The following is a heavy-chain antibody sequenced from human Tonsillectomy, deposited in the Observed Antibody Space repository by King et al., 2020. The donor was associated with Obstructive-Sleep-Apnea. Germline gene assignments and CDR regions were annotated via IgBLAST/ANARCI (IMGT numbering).Heavy chain of an antibody. CDR1: GYTFTGYY. Sequence: QLVQSGAEVKKPGASVKVSCKASGYTFTGYYIHWVRRAPGQGLEWMGWISPNISATTYAQKFQDRVTMTRDTSISTAYMDLSRLRSDDTAIYYCARDMSAYDSTSPAYWGQGTLVTVSS. J-gene: IGHJ4*02. CDR3: ARDMSAYDSTSPAY. CDR2: ISPNISAT. D-gene: IGHD3-10*01. V-gene: IGHV1-2*02.